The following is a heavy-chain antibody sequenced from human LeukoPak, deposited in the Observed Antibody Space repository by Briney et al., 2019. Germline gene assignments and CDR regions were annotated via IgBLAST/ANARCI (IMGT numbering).Heavy chain of an antibody. J-gene: IGHJ4*02. CDR2: ISGSGRTT. CDR3: ARDVDHRHDY. D-gene: IGHD1-14*01. V-gene: IGHV3-23*01. CDR1: GFTFSSYA. Sequence: PGGSLRLSCAASGFTFSSYAMSWVRQAPGKGLEWVSGISGSGRTTYYADSVKGRFTISRDNSKNTLYLQMNSLRAEDTAVYFCARDVDHRHDYGGQGTLVTVSS.